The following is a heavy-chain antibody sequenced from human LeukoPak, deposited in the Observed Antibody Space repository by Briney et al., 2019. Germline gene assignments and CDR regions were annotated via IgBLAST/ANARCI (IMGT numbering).Heavy chain of an antibody. CDR2: ISSSSTYI. CDR3: ATTRGSNWFQFDY. V-gene: IGHV3-21*04. D-gene: IGHD6-13*01. J-gene: IGHJ4*02. CDR1: GFTFSGYS. Sequence: PGESLRPSCAASGFTFSGYSINWVRQAPGKGLEWASSISSSSTYIYYGDSVKGRFTISRDNAKNSLYLQMHSLRAEDTAVYYCATTRGSNWFQFDYWGQGTLVAVSS.